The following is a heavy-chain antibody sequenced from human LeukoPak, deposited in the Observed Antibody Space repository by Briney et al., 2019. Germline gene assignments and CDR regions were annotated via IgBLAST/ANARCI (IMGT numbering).Heavy chain of an antibody. CDR3: ASRDVTTPF. J-gene: IGHJ4*02. CDR1: GFTFSSYA. CDR2: ISYDGSNK. Sequence: GRSLRLSCAASGFTFSSYAMHWVRQAPGKGLEWVAVISYDGSNKYYADSVKGRFTISRDNAKNSLYLQMNSLRAEDTAVYYCASRDVTTPFWGQGTLVTVSS. V-gene: IGHV3-30*04. D-gene: IGHD4-17*01.